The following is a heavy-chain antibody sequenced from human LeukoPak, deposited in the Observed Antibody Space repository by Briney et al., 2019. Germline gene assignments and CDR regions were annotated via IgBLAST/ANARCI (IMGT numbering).Heavy chain of an antibody. CDR2: ISSRSGTI. V-gene: IGHV3-48*02. Sequence: GGSLRLSCAASGFTFSTYSMNWVRQAPGKGLEWVSYISSRSGTIHYADSVKGRFTISGDNAKNSMYLQMNSLRDEDTAVYYCARDYDTTGRAFDIWGQGTMVTVSS. D-gene: IGHD3-22*01. CDR1: GFTFSTYS. J-gene: IGHJ3*02. CDR3: ARDYDTTGRAFDI.